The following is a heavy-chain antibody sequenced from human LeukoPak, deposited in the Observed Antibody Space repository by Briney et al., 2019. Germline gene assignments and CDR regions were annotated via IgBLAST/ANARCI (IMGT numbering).Heavy chain of an antibody. CDR1: GFTFSSYS. Sequence: PGGSLRLSCAASGFTFSSYSMNWVRQAPGKGLEWVSSISSSSSYIYYADSVKGRFTISRDNAKNSLYLQMNSLRAEDTAVYYCARGYCSSTSCIDYWGQGTLVTVSS. CDR3: ARGYCSSTSCIDY. V-gene: IGHV3-21*01. J-gene: IGHJ4*02. D-gene: IGHD2-2*01. CDR2: ISSSSSYI.